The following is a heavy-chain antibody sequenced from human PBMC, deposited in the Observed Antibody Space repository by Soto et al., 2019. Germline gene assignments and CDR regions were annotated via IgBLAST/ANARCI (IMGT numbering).Heavy chain of an antibody. CDR1: GFTFSSFG. D-gene: IGHD3-9*01. CDR3: ERDSRLSYYILTGDSSNWNAIGGFDY. V-gene: IGHV3-30-3*01. CDR2: ISFDGSNK. J-gene: IGHJ4*02. Sequence: QVQLVESGGGVVQPGRSLRLSCAASGFTFSSFGMHWARQAPGKGLEWVAVISFDGSNKYYADSVKGRFTISRDNSKNTLYLQMNNLRPEDTAVYSCERDSRLSYYILTGDSSNWNAIGGFDYWGQGTLVSVSS.